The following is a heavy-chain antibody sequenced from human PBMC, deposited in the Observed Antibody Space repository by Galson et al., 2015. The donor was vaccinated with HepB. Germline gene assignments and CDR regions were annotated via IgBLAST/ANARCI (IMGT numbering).Heavy chain of an antibody. Sequence: SVKVSCKASGGTFSSYAISWVRQAPGQGLEWMGGIIPIFGTANYAQKFQGRVTITADESTSTAYMELSSLRSEDTAVYYCARVGWGYCSGGSCYGFDPWGQGTLVTVSS. D-gene: IGHD2-15*01. CDR2: IIPIFGTA. V-gene: IGHV1-69*13. J-gene: IGHJ5*02. CDR3: ARVGWGYCSGGSCYGFDP. CDR1: GGTFSSYA.